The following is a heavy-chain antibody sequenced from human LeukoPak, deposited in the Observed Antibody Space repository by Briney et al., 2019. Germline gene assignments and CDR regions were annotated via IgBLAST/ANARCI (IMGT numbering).Heavy chain of an antibody. CDR3: AKLLRAGRILTSSLEC. CDR2: VNGNGGTT. CDR1: GFTFSSYA. V-gene: IGHV3-23*01. J-gene: IGHJ4*02. Sequence: GGSLRLSCAASGFTFSSYAIHWVRQAPGEGLEWVSVVNGNGGTTYYADSVKGRFIISRDNSKNMVYLQMDSLRAEDTAVYYCAKLLRAGRILTSSLECWGQGTLVTVSS. D-gene: IGHD2-15*01.